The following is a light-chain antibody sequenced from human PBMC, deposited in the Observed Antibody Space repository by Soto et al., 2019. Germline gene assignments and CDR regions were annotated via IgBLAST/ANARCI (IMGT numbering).Light chain of an antibody. CDR1: SSDIGDHYY. J-gene: IGLJ3*02. CDR2: SNN. V-gene: IGLV1-47*02. Sequence: QSALTQPPSASGSPGQSVTISCTGSSSDIGDHYYVSWYQQHPGKAPKLIIYSNNQRPSGVPDRFSGSKSGTSASLAISGLQSEDEADYYCAAWDDRLSGWVFGGGTKLTVL. CDR3: AAWDDRLSGWV.